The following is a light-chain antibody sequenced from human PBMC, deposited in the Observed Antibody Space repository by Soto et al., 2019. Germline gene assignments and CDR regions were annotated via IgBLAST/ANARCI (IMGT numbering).Light chain of an antibody. V-gene: IGKV1-5*01. J-gene: IGKJ1*01. CDR1: QSMNDW. CDR3: LRYNAFSQT. CDR2: DAS. Sequence: DIQMTQSPSTLSASVGDRVTITCRASQSMNDWLAWYPQKPGKAPKVLIYDASSLQSGVPSRFSGSGSGTEFALTIDSLQPDDVATYYCLRYNAFSQTFGQGTKVEI.